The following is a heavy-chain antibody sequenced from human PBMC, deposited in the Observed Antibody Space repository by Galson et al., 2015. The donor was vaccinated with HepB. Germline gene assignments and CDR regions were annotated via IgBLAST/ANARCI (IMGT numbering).Heavy chain of an antibody. CDR1: GFTFNDYY. V-gene: IGHV1-2*02. CDR3: ARRGYFDY. J-gene: IGHJ4*02. Sequence: SCKASGFTFNDYYIHWVRQAPGQGLEWMGWVSPNRDGTRYAQNFQGRVTMTRDTSIRTAYMELRSLTSDDTAVYYCARRGYFDYWGQGTLVTVSS. CDR2: VSPNRDGT.